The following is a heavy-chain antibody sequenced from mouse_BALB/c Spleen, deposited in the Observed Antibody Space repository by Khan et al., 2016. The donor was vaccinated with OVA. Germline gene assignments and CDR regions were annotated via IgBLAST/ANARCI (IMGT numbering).Heavy chain of an antibody. Sequence: EVELVESGGDLVKPGGSLKLSCAASGFTFSTYGMSWVRQTPDKRLEWVATISSAGTYTYYPDSVKGRFTISSANAKTTLYLQMNSLRSEDTAMYYCARHWVGIMDYWGQGTSLTVSS. D-gene: IGHD1-1*01. V-gene: IGHV5-6*01. J-gene: IGHJ4*01. CDR2: ISSAGTYT. CDR1: GFTFSTYG. CDR3: ARHWVGIMDY.